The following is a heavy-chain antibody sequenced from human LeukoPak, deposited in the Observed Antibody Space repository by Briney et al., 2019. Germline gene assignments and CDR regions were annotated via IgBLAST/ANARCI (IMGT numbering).Heavy chain of an antibody. CDR3: ARHYYAGSGTYRPFDY. CDR1: GGSINSYF. Sequence: SETLSLTCIVSGGSINSYFWSWIRQPPGKGLEWIGYIYYSGSTNYNPSLKSRVTISVDTSKNQFSLKLSSVTAADTAVYYCARHYYAGSGTYRPFDYWGQGTLVTVAS. V-gene: IGHV4-59*08. D-gene: IGHD3-10*01. CDR2: IYYSGST. J-gene: IGHJ4*02.